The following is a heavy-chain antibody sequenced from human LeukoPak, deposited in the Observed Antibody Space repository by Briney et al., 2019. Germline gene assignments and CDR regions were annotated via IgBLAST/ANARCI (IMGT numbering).Heavy chain of an antibody. CDR1: GFTFSNYA. Sequence: EGSLRLSCAASGFTFSNYAMTWVRQAPGKGLEWVSVISGSGISTHYADSVKGRFTISRDNSKNTLYLQMNSLRADDTAIYYCAKDRIRGDFDYWGQGTLVTVSS. CDR3: AKDRIRGDFDY. J-gene: IGHJ4*02. V-gene: IGHV3-23*01. D-gene: IGHD3-10*01. CDR2: ISGSGIST.